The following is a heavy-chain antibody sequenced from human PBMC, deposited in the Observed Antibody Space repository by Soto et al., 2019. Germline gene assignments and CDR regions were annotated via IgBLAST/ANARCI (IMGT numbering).Heavy chain of an antibody. CDR3: ARSDGRY. CDR2: IYYSGST. Sequence: QVQLQESGPGLVKPSETLSLTCTVSGGSIGSYYWSWIRQPPGKGLEWIGYIYYSGSTNYNPSLKSRVTISVDTSKNQFSLKLSSVTAADTAVYYCARSDGRYWGQGTLVTVSS. J-gene: IGHJ4*02. CDR1: GGSIGSYY. V-gene: IGHV4-59*01.